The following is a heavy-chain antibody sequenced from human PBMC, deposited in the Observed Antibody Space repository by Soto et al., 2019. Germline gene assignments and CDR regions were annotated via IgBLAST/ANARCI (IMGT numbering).Heavy chain of an antibody. J-gene: IGHJ4*01. Sequence: ASLKVSCKASRCTFTSYDIKWVRQAPGQGLEWMGCINPKSGDTDYSQKFQGRVTLTRDTSISTVYMEVSSLTSDDPDVHLSAREWDKATGHTAGYWGQGALVRDSS. CDR1: RCTFTSYD. V-gene: IGHV1-2*02. CDR2: INPKSGDT. D-gene: IGHD6-13*01. CDR3: AREWDKATGHTAGY.